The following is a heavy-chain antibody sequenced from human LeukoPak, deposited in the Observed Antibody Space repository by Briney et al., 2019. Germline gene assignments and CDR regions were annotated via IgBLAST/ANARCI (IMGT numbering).Heavy chain of an antibody. CDR3: ARDLGYYYDSSGYYAN. CDR2: ISAYNGNT. CDR1: GYTFTSYG. J-gene: IGHJ4*02. D-gene: IGHD3-22*01. Sequence: GASVTVSFKASGYTFTSYGISWVRQAPGQGLEWMGWISAYNGNTNYAQKLQGRVTMTTDTSTSTAYMELRSLRSDDTAVYYCARDLGYYYDSSGYYANWGQGTLVTVSS. V-gene: IGHV1-18*01.